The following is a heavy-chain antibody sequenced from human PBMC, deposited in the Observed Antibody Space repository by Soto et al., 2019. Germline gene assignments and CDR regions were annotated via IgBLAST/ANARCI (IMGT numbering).Heavy chain of an antibody. CDR1: GYTFTSYG. D-gene: IGHD3-3*01. CDR2: ISAYNGNT. Sequence: ASVKVSCKASGYTFTSYGISWVRQAPGQGLEWMGWISAYNGNTNYAQKLQGRVTMTTDTSTSTAYMELRSLRSDDTAVYYCARDTGEYYDFWSGKSYSSSAWSHYYYYGMDVWGQGTTVTVSS. V-gene: IGHV1-18*04. CDR3: ARDTGEYYDFWSGKSYSSSAWSHYYYYGMDV. J-gene: IGHJ6*02.